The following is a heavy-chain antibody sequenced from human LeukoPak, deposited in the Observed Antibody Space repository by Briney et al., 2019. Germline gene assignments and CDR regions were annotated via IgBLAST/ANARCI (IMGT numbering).Heavy chain of an antibody. D-gene: IGHD3-10*01. CDR3: ARGRGSLTY. Sequence: SETLSLTCTVSGGSISLYYWSWIRHPPGKGLEWIGYFYDTRSPKYNPSLERRVTISVDMSRNQFSLNLTSVTAADTAVYYCARGRGSLTYWGQGTLATVSS. CDR2: FYDTRSP. V-gene: IGHV4-59*01. CDR1: GGSISLYY. J-gene: IGHJ4*02.